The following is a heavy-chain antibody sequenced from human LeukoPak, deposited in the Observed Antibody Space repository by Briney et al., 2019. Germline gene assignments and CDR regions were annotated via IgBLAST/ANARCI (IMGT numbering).Heavy chain of an antibody. Sequence: ASVTVSCKASVYTFTSYGISWVRQAPAQGLDWMGWISAYNWNTNYAQKLQGRVIITTDTSTSTDYMQLRRLRSDDTAVYYGARGGRYVAWLFPFVYWGQGTLVTVSS. D-gene: IGHD3-9*01. CDR3: ARGGRYVAWLFPFVY. J-gene: IGHJ4*02. CDR1: VYTFTSYG. V-gene: IGHV1-18*04. CDR2: ISAYNWNT.